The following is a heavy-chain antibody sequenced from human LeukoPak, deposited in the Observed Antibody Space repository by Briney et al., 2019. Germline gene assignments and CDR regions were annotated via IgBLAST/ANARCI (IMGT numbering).Heavy chain of an antibody. V-gene: IGHV3-21*01. CDR3: ARVSYYCYYMDV. J-gene: IGHJ6*03. Sequence: PGGSLRLSCVASGFTFSSYSMNWVRQAPGKGLEWVSSISSSSSYIYYADSVKGRFTISRDNAKNSLYLQMNSLRAEDTAVYYCARVSYYCYYMDVWGKGTTVTVSS. CDR2: ISSSSSYI. CDR1: GFTFSSYS.